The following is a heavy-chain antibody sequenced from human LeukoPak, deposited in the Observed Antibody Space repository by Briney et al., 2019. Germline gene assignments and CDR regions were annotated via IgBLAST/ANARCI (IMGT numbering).Heavy chain of an antibody. CDR2: MIPIFGTA. J-gene: IGHJ4*02. V-gene: IGHV1-69*13. Sequence: SVKVSCKASGGTFSSYAISWVRQAPGQGLEWMGEMIPIFGTANYAQKFQGRVTITADESTSTAYMELSSLRSEDTAVYYCARSLLNHYDSRGCFDYWGQGTLVTVSS. CDR1: GGTFSSYA. D-gene: IGHD3-22*01. CDR3: ARSLLNHYDSRGCFDY.